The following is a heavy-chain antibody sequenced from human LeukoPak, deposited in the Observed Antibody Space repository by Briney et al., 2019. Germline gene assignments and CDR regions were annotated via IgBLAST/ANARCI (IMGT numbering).Heavy chain of an antibody. J-gene: IGHJ4*02. CDR1: GGSISSYY. V-gene: IGHV4-4*08. CDR3: ARNRGRYSSSFKDYFDY. CDR2: IYSSGST. Sequence: SETLSLTCTVSGGSISSYYWSWIRQPPGKGLEWIGYIYSSGSTNYNPSLKSRVTISVDTSKNQFSLKLSSVTAADTAVYFCARNRGRYSSSFKDYFDYWGQGTPVTVSS. D-gene: IGHD6-13*01.